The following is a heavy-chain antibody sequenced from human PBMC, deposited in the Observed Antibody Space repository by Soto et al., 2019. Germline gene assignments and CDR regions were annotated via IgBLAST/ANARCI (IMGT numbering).Heavy chain of an antibody. V-gene: IGHV1-69*13. D-gene: IGHD4-17*01. J-gene: IGHJ5*02. Sequence: AVKVSCKASGYSFTGYYMHWVRQAPGQGLEWMGWINPNSGTANYAQKFQGRVTITADESTSTAYMELSSLRSEDTAVYYCARDFDYGGNGSWFDPWGQGTLVTVSS. CDR3: ARDFDYGGNGSWFDP. CDR1: GYSFTGYY. CDR2: INPNSGTA.